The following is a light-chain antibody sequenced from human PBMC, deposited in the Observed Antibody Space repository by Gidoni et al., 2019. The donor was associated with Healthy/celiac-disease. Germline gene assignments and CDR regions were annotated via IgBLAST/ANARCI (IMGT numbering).Light chain of an antibody. CDR2: KAS. Sequence: DIQMTQSPSTLSASVGDRVTITCRDSQRISSWLAWYQQKPGKAPNLLIYKASSLESGVPSRFSGSGSGTEFTLTISSLQPDDFATYYCQQYYSYPLTFGGGTKVEIK. CDR3: QQYYSYPLT. CDR1: QRISSW. J-gene: IGKJ4*01. V-gene: IGKV1-5*03.